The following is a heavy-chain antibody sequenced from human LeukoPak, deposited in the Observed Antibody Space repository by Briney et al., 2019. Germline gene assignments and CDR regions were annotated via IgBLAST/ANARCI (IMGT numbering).Heavy chain of an antibody. CDR2: INSDGTT. CDR3: AKDFGYNYGHGFDH. D-gene: IGHD5-18*01. V-gene: IGHV3-23*01. CDR1: GFTFSTTA. J-gene: IGHJ4*02. Sequence: GGSLRLSCAASGFTFSTTAMSWVRQASGKGLEWVSVINSDGTTYYADTVKGRLTNSRDNSKNTLFLQMTGLTAEDTAIYYCAKDFGYNYGHGFDHWGQGTLVTVSS.